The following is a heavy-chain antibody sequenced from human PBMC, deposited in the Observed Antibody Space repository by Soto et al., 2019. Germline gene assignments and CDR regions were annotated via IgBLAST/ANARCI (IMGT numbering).Heavy chain of an antibody. V-gene: IGHV1-69*13. D-gene: IGHD2-15*01. CDR2: IIPIFGTA. J-gene: IGHJ6*02. CDR3: ASYCSGGSCYSYYYGMDV. Sequence: GASVKVSCKASGGTFSSYAISWVRQAPGQGLEWMGGIIPIFGTANYAQKFQGRVTITADESTSTAYMELSSLRSEDTAVYYCASYCSGGSCYSYYYGMDVWGQGTTVTVSS. CDR1: GGTFSSYA.